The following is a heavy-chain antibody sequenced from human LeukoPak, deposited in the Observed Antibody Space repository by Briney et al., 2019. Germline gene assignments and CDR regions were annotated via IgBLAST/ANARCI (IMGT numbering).Heavy chain of an antibody. CDR3: ARAPINTNSWYWFDH. CDR1: GGSISSDDYY. D-gene: IGHD2-8*01. Sequence: PSQTLSLTRTVSGGSISSDDYYWSWIRQPPGKGLEWIGYIYNSGTTYYNPSLKSRVTISIDTSKNQLSLKLSSVTAADTALYYCARAPINTNSWYWFDHWGQGTLVTVSS. CDR2: IYNSGTT. V-gene: IGHV4-30-4*01. J-gene: IGHJ5*02.